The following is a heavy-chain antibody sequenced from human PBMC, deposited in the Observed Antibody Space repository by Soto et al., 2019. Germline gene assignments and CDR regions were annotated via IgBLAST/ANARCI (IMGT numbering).Heavy chain of an antibody. D-gene: IGHD2-2*01. Sequence: EEQLVESGGGLVKPGGSLRLSCAASGFIFSGYSMNWVRQAPGKGLEWVSSISVSSSYIYYADSVKGRFTISRDNAKNSLYLQMNSLRAEDTAVYYCARHGLNQGYYMDVWGKGTTVTVSS. J-gene: IGHJ6*03. V-gene: IGHV3-21*01. CDR1: GFIFSGYS. CDR2: ISVSSSYI. CDR3: ARHGLNQGYYMDV.